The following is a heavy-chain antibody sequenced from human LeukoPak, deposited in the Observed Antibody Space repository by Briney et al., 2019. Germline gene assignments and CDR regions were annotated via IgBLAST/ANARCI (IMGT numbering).Heavy chain of an antibody. V-gene: IGHV6-1*01. J-gene: IGHJ3*02. CDR1: GDSVSSNSAA. CDR3: ARDSSGYYYVVDAFDI. D-gene: IGHD3-22*01. Sequence: SQTLSLTCAISGDSVSSNSAAWNWIRQSPSRGLEWLGRTYYRSKWYNDYAVSVKSRITITPDTSKNQFSLQLNSVTTEDTAVYYCARDSSGYYYVVDAFDIWGQGTMVTVSS. CDR2: TYYRSKWYN.